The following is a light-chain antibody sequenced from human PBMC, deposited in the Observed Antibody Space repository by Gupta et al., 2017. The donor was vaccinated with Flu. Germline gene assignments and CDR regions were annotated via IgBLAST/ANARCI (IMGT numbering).Light chain of an antibody. J-gene: IGLJ3*02. CDR1: SSNIGNNY. V-gene: IGLV1-51*01. CDR3: GTWDSSLSAWV. Sequence: QSVLTPPPSVSAAPGQKVTISCSGSSSNIGNNYVSWYKQLPGTAPKLLIYDNNKRPSGIPDRFSGSKSGTSATLGITGLQTGDEADYYCGTWDSSLSAWVFGGGTKLTVL. CDR2: DNN.